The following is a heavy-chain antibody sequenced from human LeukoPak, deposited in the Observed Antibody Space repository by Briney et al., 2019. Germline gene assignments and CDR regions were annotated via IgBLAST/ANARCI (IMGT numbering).Heavy chain of an antibody. Sequence: GGSLRLSCAPSGFTFSSYAVHWVRQAPDKGLGWVAVISYDGSNKYYADSVKGRYTISRDNSKNTLYLQMNSLRAEDTAVYYCARDPYDYSNGMWDYWGQGTLVTVSS. V-gene: IGHV3-30*04. CDR3: ARDPYDYSNGMWDY. CDR1: GFTFSSYA. D-gene: IGHD4-11*01. CDR2: ISYDGSNK. J-gene: IGHJ4*02.